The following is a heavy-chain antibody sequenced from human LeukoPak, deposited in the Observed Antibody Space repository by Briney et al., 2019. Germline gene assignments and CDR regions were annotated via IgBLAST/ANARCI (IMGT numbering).Heavy chain of an antibody. CDR3: AGGDRHLFDY. D-gene: IGHD2-21*02. V-gene: IGHV4-34*01. Sequence: SETLSLTCAVYGGSFSGYYWSWIRQPPGKGLEWIGEINHSGSTNYNPSLESRVTISVDTSKNQFSLKLSSVTAADTAVYYCAGGDRHLFDYWGQGTLVTVSS. CDR1: GGSFSGYY. CDR2: INHSGST. J-gene: IGHJ4*02.